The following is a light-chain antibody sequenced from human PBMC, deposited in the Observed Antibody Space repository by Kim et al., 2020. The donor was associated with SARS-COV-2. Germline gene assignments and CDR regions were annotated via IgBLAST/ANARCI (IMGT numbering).Light chain of an antibody. Sequence: DIQMTQSPSTLSASVGDRVTISCRASQSISHWLAWYKQTSGKAPKVIIYGTSDLESGVPSRFSGSGSGTQFTLTITSLQPDDFAIYYCKQYDEYPWTFGQGTKVDIK. J-gene: IGKJ1*01. CDR1: QSISHW. V-gene: IGKV1-5*03. CDR2: GTS. CDR3: KQYDEYPWT.